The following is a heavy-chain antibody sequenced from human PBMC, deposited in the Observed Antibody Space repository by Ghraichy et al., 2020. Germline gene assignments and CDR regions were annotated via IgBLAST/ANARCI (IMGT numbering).Heavy chain of an antibody. D-gene: IGHD3-22*01. CDR1: GFIFSNFY. Sequence: GGSLRLSCTVSGFIFSNFYMTWVRQAPGKGLELVSSINGSGSYTFYAFSLKGRFTIFRDNFRNTLHLQMNNLRAEDTAIYYCRKKGRDSSVLDSFDIWGQGTVGTVSP. J-gene: IGHJ3*02. V-gene: IGHV3-23*01. CDR2: INGSGSYT. CDR3: RKKGRDSSVLDSFDI.